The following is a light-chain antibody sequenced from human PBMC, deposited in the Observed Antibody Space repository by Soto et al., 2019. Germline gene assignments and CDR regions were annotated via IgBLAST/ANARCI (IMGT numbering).Light chain of an antibody. V-gene: IGKV3-11*01. CDR1: QSVSSY. J-gene: IGKJ4*01. CDR3: QQRSNWPPLT. CDR2: DAS. Sequence: EIVLTQSRPSLYLSPGERASLSCRASQSVSSYLAWYQQKPGQAPRLLIYDASNRATGIPARFSGSGSGTDFSLTISSLEPEDFAVYYCQQRSNWPPLTFGGGTKVEIK.